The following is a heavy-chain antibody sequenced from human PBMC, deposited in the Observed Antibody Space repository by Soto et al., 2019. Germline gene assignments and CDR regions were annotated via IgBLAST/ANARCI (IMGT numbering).Heavy chain of an antibody. CDR1: DYTFTSYG. V-gene: IGHV1-18*03. J-gene: IGHJ6*02. CDR3: ARAAETRYYGMDV. Sequence: QVQLVQSGAEVKKPGASVKVSCKASDYTFTSYGISWVRQAPGQGLEWTGWINTYSGNTDYARKFQGRVTMTTDTSTSTAYMEMRSLRFDDMAVYYCARAAETRYYGMDVWGQGTTVTVSS. CDR2: INTYSGNT.